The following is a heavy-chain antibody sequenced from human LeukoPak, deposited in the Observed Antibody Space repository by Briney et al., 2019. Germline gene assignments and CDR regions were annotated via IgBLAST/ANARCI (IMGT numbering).Heavy chain of an antibody. D-gene: IGHD3-22*01. J-gene: IGHJ4*02. CDR3: ARDNTDYYDSSGYGGFDY. Sequence: GGSLRLSCAASGFTFSSYSMNWVRQAPGNGLEWVSSISSSSSYIYYADSVKGRFTISRDNAKNSLYLQMNSLRAEDTAVYYCARDNTDYYDSSGYGGFDYWGQGTLVTVSS. V-gene: IGHV3-21*01. CDR1: GFTFSSYS. CDR2: ISSSSSYI.